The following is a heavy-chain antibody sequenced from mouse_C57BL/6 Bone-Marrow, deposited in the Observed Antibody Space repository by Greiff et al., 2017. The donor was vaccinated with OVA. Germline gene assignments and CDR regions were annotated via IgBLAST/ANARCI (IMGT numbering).Heavy chain of an antibody. V-gene: IGHV5-6*01. Sequence: EVQVVESGGDLVKPGGSLKLSCAASGFTFSSYGMSWVRQTPDKRLEWVATISSGGSYTYYPDSVKGRFTISSDNAKNTLYLQMSSLKSEDTAKYYCARDGTTVRFAYWGQGTLVTVSA. CDR1: GFTFSSYG. J-gene: IGHJ3*01. D-gene: IGHD1-1*01. CDR3: ARDGTTVRFAY. CDR2: ISSGGSYT.